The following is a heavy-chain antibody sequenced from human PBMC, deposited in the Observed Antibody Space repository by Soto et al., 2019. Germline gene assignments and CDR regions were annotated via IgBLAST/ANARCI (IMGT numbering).Heavy chain of an antibody. D-gene: IGHD2-8*01. J-gene: IGHJ4*02. Sequence: SETLSLTCAVSCVSISSGNWWTWVRQTPQRGLEYIGEIFHDGTANYYPSFERRVAISVDTSKNQFSLKLTSVTAADTAIYFCARLVYDTRLNYMYFDFWGQGALVTVSS. CDR2: IFHDGTA. CDR3: ARLVYDTRLNYMYFDF. CDR1: CVSISSGNW. V-gene: IGHV4-4*02.